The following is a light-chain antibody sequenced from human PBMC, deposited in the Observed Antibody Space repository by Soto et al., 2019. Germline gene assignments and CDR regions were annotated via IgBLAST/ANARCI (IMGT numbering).Light chain of an antibody. J-gene: IGLJ3*02. V-gene: IGLV1-47*01. Sequence: SVLTQPPSASGTPGQRVTISCSGSSSNIGDSYGYWFQQLPGTAPKLLIYRNNQRPSGVPDRFSGSKSGTSASLAISGLRHEDEDDYYCATWDDSLRGWVFGGGTQLTVL. CDR2: RNN. CDR3: ATWDDSLRGWV. CDR1: SSNIGDSY.